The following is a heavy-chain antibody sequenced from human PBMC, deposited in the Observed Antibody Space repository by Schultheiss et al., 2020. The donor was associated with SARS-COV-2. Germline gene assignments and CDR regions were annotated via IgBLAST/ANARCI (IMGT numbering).Heavy chain of an antibody. J-gene: IGHJ5*02. V-gene: IGHV4-39*07. D-gene: IGHD2-2*01. CDR3: ARVVPAAIRWFDP. Sequence: SQTLSLTCTVSGGSISSSSYYWGWIRQPPGKGLEWIGSIYTSGSTNYNPSLKSRVTISVDTSKNQFSLKLSSVTAADTAVYYCARVVPAAIRWFDPWGQGTLVTVSS. CDR1: GGSISSSSYY. CDR2: IYTSGST.